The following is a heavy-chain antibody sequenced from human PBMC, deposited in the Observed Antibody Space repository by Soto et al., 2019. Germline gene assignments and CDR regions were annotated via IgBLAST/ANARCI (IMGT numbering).Heavy chain of an antibody. V-gene: IGHV1-2*02. Sequence: QVQLVQSGAEVKKPGASVKVSCKTSGYSFTDSHLHWVRQAPGQGLEWMGWIAPSSGGTKFARKFQGRLTMTRDTSISTAYMELSSLGSDDTAVYFCATDLGSGRIPWGQGTLVTVSS. CDR1: GYSFTDSH. CDR3: ATDLGSGRIP. J-gene: IGHJ5*02. CDR2: IAPSSGGT. D-gene: IGHD6-25*01.